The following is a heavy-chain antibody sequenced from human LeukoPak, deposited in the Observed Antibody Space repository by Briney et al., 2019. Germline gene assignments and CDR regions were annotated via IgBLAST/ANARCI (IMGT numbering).Heavy chain of an antibody. Sequence: GGSLRLSCAASGFTFSSYAMHWVRQAPGKGLEWVAVISYDGSNKYYADSVKGRFTISRDNSKNTLYLQMNSLRAEDTAVYYCARDLLSPWGQGTLVTVSS. CDR2: ISYDGSNK. CDR3: ARDLLSP. D-gene: IGHD2-15*01. CDR1: GFTFSSYA. J-gene: IGHJ5*02. V-gene: IGHV3-30-3*01.